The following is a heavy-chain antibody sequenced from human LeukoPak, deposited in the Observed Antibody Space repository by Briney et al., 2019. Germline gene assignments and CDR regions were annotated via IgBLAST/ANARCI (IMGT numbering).Heavy chain of an antibody. CDR3: ARSKPYSGYDRGVLYYYYYYMDV. CDR2: IIPIFGTA. V-gene: IGHV1-69*06. J-gene: IGHJ6*03. CDR1: GGTFSSYA. D-gene: IGHD5-12*01. Sequence: ASVKVSCKASGGTFSSYAISWVRQAPGQGLEWMGGIIPIFGTANYAQKLQGRVTITADKSTSTAYMELSSLRSEDTAVYYCARSKPYSGYDRGVLYYYYYYMDVWGKGTTVTVSS.